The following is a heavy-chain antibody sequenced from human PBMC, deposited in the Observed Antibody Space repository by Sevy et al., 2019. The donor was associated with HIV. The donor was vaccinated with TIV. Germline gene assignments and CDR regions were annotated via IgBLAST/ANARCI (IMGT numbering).Heavy chain of an antibody. J-gene: IGHJ6*02. V-gene: IGHV1-2*02. Sequence: ASVKVSCKASGYTFTGYYMHWVRQAPGQGLEWMGWINPNSGGTNYAQKFQGRVTMTRDTSISTAYMELSRLRSDDTAVYYCARGWSAYGDYYLYYYYGMDVWGQGTTVTVSS. CDR1: GYTFTGYY. CDR3: ARGWSAYGDYYLYYYYGMDV. D-gene: IGHD4-17*01. CDR2: INPNSGGT.